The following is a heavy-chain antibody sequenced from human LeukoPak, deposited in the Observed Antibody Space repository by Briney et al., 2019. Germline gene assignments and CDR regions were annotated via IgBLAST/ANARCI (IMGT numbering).Heavy chain of an antibody. CDR3: AKHLQGSDGMDV. CDR1: GFTFSIHA. CDR2: ISGSGGST. J-gene: IGHJ6*02. Sequence: PGGSLRLSCAASGFTFSIHAMNWVRQAPGKGLEWVSAISGSGGSTYYADSVKGRFTISRDNSKNTLYLQMNSLRAEDTAVYYCAKHLQGSDGMDVWGQGTTVTVSS. V-gene: IGHV3-23*01.